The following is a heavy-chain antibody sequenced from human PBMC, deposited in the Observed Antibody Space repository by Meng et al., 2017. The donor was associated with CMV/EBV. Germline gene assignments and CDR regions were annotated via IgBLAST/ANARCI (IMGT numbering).Heavy chain of an antibody. D-gene: IGHD5-24*01. Sequence: GGSLRLACAASGLTASGNYTSWVRQAAGKGLEWVSVVFGGASTYYAASVKGRFTISRDNSKNMLYLQMNSLRAEDTAVYYCARELRDDYTWGFFDYWGQGTLVTVSS. CDR3: ARELRDDYTWGFFDY. J-gene: IGHJ4*02. V-gene: IGHV3-66*02. CDR2: VFGGAST. CDR1: GLTASGNY.